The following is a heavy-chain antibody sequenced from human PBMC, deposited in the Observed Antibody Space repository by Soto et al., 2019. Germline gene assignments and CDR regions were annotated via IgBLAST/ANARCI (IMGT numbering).Heavy chain of an antibody. CDR1: GLTFSIYG. D-gene: IGHD3-10*01. CDR2: IWYDGSKK. CDR3: ATSPWGTYGINHMDV. J-gene: IGHJ6*02. V-gene: IGHV3-33*01. Sequence: SGGSLRLSCAASGLTFSIYGMHWVRQAPGKGLEWVAVIWYDGSKKYYADSVKGRFTISRDNSKNMLYLQVDSLRAEDTAMYHCATSPWGTYGINHMDVWGQGTTVTVSS.